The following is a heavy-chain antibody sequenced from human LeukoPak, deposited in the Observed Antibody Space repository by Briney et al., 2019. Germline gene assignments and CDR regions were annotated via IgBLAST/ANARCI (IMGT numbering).Heavy chain of an antibody. D-gene: IGHD6-19*01. V-gene: IGHV1-69*13. Sequence: GASVKVSCKASGGTFSSYAISWVRQAPGQGLEWMGGIIPIFGTANYAQKFQGRVTITADESTSTAYMELSSLRSEDTALYYCARGAAVAGTFDFWGRGTRVTVTS. CDR1: GGTFSSYA. CDR3: ARGAAVAGTFDF. CDR2: IIPIFGTA. J-gene: IGHJ4*02.